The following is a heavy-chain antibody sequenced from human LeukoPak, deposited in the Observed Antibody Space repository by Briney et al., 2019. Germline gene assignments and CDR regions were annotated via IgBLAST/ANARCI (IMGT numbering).Heavy chain of an antibody. J-gene: IGHJ4*02. CDR1: GFTFSSYG. CDR3: AKDQCSGGSCYSTFGY. CDR2: ISYDGSNK. D-gene: IGHD2-15*01. V-gene: IGHV3-30*18. Sequence: QPGGSLRLSCAASGFTFSSYGMHWVRQAPGKGLEWVAVISYDGSNKYYADSVKGRFTISRDNSKNTLYLQMNSLRAEDTAVYYCAKDQCSGGSCYSTFGYWGQGTLVTVSS.